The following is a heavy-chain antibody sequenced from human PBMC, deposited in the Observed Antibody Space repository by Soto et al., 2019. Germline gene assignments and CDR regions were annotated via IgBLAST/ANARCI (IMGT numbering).Heavy chain of an antibody. CDR1: GFTFSSYW. D-gene: IGHD3-10*01. J-gene: IGHJ3*02. V-gene: IGHV3-7*05. CDR2: IKQDGSEK. Sequence: GGSLRLSCAASGFTFSSYWMSWVRQAPGKGLEWVANIKQDGSEKYYVDSVKGRFTISRDNAKNSLYLQMNSLRAEDTAVYYCARDRSYNSRPYFYSRSGLQPQNNDAFDIWGQGTMVTVSS. CDR3: ARDRSYNSRPYFYSRSGLQPQNNDAFDI.